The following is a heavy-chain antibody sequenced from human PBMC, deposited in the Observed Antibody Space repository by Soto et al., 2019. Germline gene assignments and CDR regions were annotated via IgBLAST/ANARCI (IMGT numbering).Heavy chain of an antibody. D-gene: IGHD3-10*01. CDR3: ARAGGSGIPFDY. J-gene: IGHJ4*02. CDR2: IIPIFGTA. CDR1: GGTFSSYA. V-gene: IGHV1-69*13. Sequence: SVKVSCKASGGTFSSYAISWVLQAPGQGLEWMGGIIPIFGTANYAQKFQGRVTITADESTSTAYMELSSLRSEDTAVYYCARAGGSGIPFDYWGQGTLVTVSS.